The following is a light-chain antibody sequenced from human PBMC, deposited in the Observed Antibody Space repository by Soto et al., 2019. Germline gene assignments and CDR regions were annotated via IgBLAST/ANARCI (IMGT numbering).Light chain of an antibody. CDR3: HQYSYFAT. CDR1: QSISSW. CDR2: KAS. J-gene: IGKJ1*01. Sequence: DIQMTQSPSTLSASVGDRVTITCRASQSISSWLTWYQQKAGQAPKLLIYKASIVESGVPSRFSGSGSGTEFTLTISSLQPDDSATYCWHQYSYFATFGEGTRVEV. V-gene: IGKV1-5*03.